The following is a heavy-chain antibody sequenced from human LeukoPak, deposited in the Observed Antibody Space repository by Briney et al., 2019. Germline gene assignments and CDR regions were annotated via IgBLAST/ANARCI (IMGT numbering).Heavy chain of an antibody. V-gene: IGHV4-39*07. D-gene: IGHD3-10*01. CDR1: GGSISSSSYY. CDR3: ARGRYYGSGSYFVY. CDR2: IYYSGST. Sequence: SETLSLTCTVSGGSISSSSYYWGWIRQPPGKGLEWIGSIYYSGSTYYNPSLKSRVTISVDTSKNQFSLKLSSVTAADTAVYYCARGRYYGSGSYFVYWGQGTLVTVSS. J-gene: IGHJ4*02.